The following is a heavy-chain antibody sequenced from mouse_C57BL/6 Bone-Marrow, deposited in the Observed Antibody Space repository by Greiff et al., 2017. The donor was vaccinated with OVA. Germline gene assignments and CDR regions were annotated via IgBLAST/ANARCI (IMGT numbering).Heavy chain of an antibody. J-gene: IGHJ1*03. CDR3: AGWLLRRWYLDV. CDR2: IYPGDGDT. CDR1: GYAFSSSW. Sequence: VQLQQSGPELVKPGASVKISCKASGYAFSSSWMNWVKQRPGKGLEWIGRIYPGDGDTNYNGKFKGKATLTADKSSSTAYMQRSSLTSEDSAVCFCAGWLLRRWYLDVWGTGTTVTVSS. D-gene: IGHD2-3*01. V-gene: IGHV1-82*01.